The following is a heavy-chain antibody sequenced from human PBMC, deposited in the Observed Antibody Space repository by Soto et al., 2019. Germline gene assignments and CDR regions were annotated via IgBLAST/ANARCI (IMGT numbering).Heavy chain of an antibody. J-gene: IGHJ6*03. CDR2: INHSGST. CDR3: ARCIVVVPAAMQSYYYYMDV. V-gene: IGHV4-34*01. D-gene: IGHD2-2*01. Sequence: PSETLSLTCAVYGGSFSGYYWSWIRQPPGKGLEWIGEINHSGSTNYNPSLKSRVTISVDTSKNQFSLKLSSVTAADTAVYYCARCIVVVPAAMQSYYYYMDVWGKGTTVTVSS. CDR1: GGSFSGYY.